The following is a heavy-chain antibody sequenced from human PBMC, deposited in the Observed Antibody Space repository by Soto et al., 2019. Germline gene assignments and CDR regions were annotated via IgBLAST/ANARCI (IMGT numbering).Heavy chain of an antibody. CDR1: GFTFSNAW. CDR3: TTLYLGIGELLPNDY. CDR2: IKSKTDGGTT. V-gene: IGHV3-15*07. J-gene: IGHJ4*02. Sequence: GGSLRLSCAASGFTFSNAWMNWVRQAPGKGLEWVGRIKSKTDGGTTDYAAPVKGRFTISRDDSKNTLYLQMNSLKTEDTAVYYCTTLYLGIGELLPNDYWGQGTLVTVSS. D-gene: IGHD3-10*01.